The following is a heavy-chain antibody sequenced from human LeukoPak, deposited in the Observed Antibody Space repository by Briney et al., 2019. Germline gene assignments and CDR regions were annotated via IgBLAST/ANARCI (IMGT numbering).Heavy chain of an antibody. CDR2: IDYSGKT. Sequence: SETLSLTCTVSGGSIGSCCFYWGWLRQPPGKGLEWTGSIDYSGKTFYNPSLKSRVAISVDTSKNQFSLKLSSVTAADTAVYYCARHCSDGSCYEYWGQGTLVTVSS. D-gene: IGHD2-15*01. CDR3: ARHCSDGSCYEY. V-gene: IGHV4-39*01. CDR1: GGSIGSCCFY. J-gene: IGHJ4*02.